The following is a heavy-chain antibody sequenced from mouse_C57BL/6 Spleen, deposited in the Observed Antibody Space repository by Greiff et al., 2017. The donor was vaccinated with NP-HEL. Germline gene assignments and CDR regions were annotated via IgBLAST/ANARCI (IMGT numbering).Heavy chain of an antibody. V-gene: IGHV1-15*01. D-gene: IGHD2-2*01. CDR1: GYTFTDYE. Sequence: QVQLQQSGAELVRPGASVTLSCKASGYTFTDYEMHWVKQTPVHGLEWIGAIDPETGGTAYNQKFKGKAILTADKSSSTAYMELRSLTSEDSAVYYWTDPSYGYDEGGFYAMDYWGQGTSVTVSS. CDR2: IDPETGGT. CDR3: TDPSYGYDEGGFYAMDY. J-gene: IGHJ4*01.